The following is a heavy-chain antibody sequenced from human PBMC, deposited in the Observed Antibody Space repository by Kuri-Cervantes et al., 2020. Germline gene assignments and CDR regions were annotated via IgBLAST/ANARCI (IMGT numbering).Heavy chain of an antibody. J-gene: IGHJ6*02. Sequence: SETLSLTCAVSGCSISSGGYSWSWIRQPPGKGLEWIGEINHSGSTNYNPSLKSRVTISVDTSKNQFSLKLSSVTAADTAVYYCARVKGNGWWDYYYYDMDVWGQGTTVTVSS. CDR1: GCSISSGGYS. CDR2: INHSGST. V-gene: IGHV4-30-2*01. CDR3: ARVKGNGWWDYYYYDMDV. D-gene: IGHD2-8*02.